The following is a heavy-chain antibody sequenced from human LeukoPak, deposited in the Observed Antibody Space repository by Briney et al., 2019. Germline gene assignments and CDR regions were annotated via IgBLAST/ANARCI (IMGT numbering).Heavy chain of an antibody. CDR1: GFTLNNAW. J-gene: IGHJ1*01. CDR2: IKRETDGGTI. D-gene: IGHD3-22*01. Sequence: GGSLRLSCAASGFTLNNAWMSWVRQAPGKGLEWLGRIKRETDGGTIDYAAPVKGRFTISRDDSRNTLYLQMDSLKIEGTAVYYCTTDRYYDNSELQFQHWGQGTLVTVSS. V-gene: IGHV3-15*01. CDR3: TTDRYYDNSELQFQH.